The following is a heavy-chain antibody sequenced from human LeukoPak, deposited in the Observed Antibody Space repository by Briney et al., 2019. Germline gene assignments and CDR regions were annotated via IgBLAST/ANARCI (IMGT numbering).Heavy chain of an antibody. J-gene: IGHJ3*02. CDR2: ISGSGGST. CDR1: EFTFSSYA. Sequence: PGGSLRLSCAVSEFTFSSYAMSWVRQAPGKGLEWVSAISGSGGSTYYADSVKGRFTISRDNSKNTLFLQMNSLRAEDTAVYYCARDLGDIVVVVAALLHDAFDIWGQGTMVTVSS. D-gene: IGHD2-15*01. V-gene: IGHV3-23*01. CDR3: ARDLGDIVVVVAALLHDAFDI.